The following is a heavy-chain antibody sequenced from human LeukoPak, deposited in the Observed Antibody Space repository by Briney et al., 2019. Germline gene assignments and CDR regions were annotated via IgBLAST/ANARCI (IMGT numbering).Heavy chain of an antibody. Sequence: PGGSLRLSCAASGFTLSTYEMNWVRQALGKGLEWVSYISTSGSTIYYTDSVKGRFTISRDNAKNSLYLQMNSLRAEDTAVYYCAREGATLVRGVSYYYGMDVWGQGTTVTVSS. V-gene: IGHV3-48*03. CDR1: GFTLSTYE. CDR3: AREGATLVRGVSYYYGMDV. CDR2: ISTSGSTI. D-gene: IGHD3-10*01. J-gene: IGHJ6*02.